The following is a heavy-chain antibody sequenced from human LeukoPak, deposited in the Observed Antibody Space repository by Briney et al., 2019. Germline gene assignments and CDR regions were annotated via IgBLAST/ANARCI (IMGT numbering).Heavy chain of an antibody. Sequence: SETLSLTCTVSGYSISSGYYWGWIRQPPGKRLEWIGSIYHSGSTYYNPSLKSRVTISVDTSKNQFSLKLSSVTAADTAVYYCAGYCSSTSCPIGRDAFDIWGQGTMVTVSS. CDR3: AGYCSSTSCPIGRDAFDI. CDR1: GYSISSGYY. V-gene: IGHV4-38-2*02. D-gene: IGHD2-2*01. J-gene: IGHJ3*02. CDR2: IYHSGST.